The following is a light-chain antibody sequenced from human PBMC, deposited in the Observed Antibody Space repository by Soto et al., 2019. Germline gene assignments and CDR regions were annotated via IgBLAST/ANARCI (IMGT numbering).Light chain of an antibody. Sequence: SYELTQPPSVSVSPGQTASIGCSGDKLGDKYVCWYQQKPGQSPLLVIYQNSKRPSGIPERFFGSNSGNTATLTISGTQAVDEADYFCQAWDSSTVVFGGGTKLTVL. J-gene: IGLJ2*01. V-gene: IGLV3-1*01. CDR2: QNS. CDR3: QAWDSSTVV. CDR1: KLGDKY.